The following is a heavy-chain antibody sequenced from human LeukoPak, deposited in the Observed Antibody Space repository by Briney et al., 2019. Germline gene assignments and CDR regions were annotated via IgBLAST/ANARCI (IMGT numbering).Heavy chain of an antibody. CDR2: INPNSGGT. D-gene: IGHD2-15*01. CDR1: GYTFTGYY. V-gene: IGHV1-2*02. J-gene: IGHJ6*02. CDR3: ARGLRIINGLDV. Sequence: GASVKVSCKASGYTFTGYYMHWVRQAPGQGLEWMGWINPNSGGTNYAQNFQGRVTLTSDTSISTAYMELSLLTSDDTAIYYCARGLRIINGLDVWGQGTTVIVSS.